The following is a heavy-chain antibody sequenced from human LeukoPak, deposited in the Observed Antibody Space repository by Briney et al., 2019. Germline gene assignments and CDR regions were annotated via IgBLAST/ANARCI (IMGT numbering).Heavy chain of an antibody. CDR1: GFAFSGYG. Sequence: PGGSLRLSCAASGFAFSGYGLNWVRQTPGKGLEWLSSISSTGSDIHYADSVKGRFTISRDNAKNSGYLQMDSLRVEDTALYYCARDSGTYSGYYYYYMDVWGKGTTVTVSS. V-gene: IGHV3-21*01. D-gene: IGHD3-16*01. CDR2: ISSTGSDI. J-gene: IGHJ6*03. CDR3: ARDSGTYSGYYYYYMDV.